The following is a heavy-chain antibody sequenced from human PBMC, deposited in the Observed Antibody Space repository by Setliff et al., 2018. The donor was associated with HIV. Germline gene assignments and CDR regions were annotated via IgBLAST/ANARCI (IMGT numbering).Heavy chain of an antibody. Sequence: SETLSLTCTVSSGSISSGSYYWSWIRQPPGKGLEWIGYIYHSGSTNYNPSLKSRVTISVDTSKNQFFLKLSSVTAADTAVYYCAREGRHYSSAWTFDYWGQGTLVTVSS. J-gene: IGHJ4*02. CDR3: AREGRHYSSAWTFDY. V-gene: IGHV4-61*01. CDR1: SGSISSGSYY. CDR2: IYHSGST. D-gene: IGHD6-19*01.